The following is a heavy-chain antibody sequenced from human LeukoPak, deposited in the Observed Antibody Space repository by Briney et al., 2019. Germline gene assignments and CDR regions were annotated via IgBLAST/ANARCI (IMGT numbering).Heavy chain of an antibody. CDR3: ARVYSVRGPVVPVVVPFDY. Sequence: ASVKVSCKASGYTFTSYAMHWVRQAPGQRLEWMGWINAGNGNTKYPQKFQGRVTITRDTSASTAYMEPSSLRSEDTAVYYCARVYSVRGPVVPVVVPFDYWGQGTLVTVSS. J-gene: IGHJ4*02. CDR2: INAGNGNT. CDR1: GYTFTSYA. V-gene: IGHV1-3*01. D-gene: IGHD6-13*01.